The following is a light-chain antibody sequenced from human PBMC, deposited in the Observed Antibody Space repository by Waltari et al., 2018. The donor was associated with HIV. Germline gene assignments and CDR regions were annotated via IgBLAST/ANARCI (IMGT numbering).Light chain of an antibody. CDR1: SRDVGGYNH. V-gene: IGLV2-11*01. Sequence: QSALTQPRSVSGSPGQSVTISCTGTSRDVGGYNHLSWYQHPPGKAPKFMIYDVNKRPSGVPDRFSGSKSGNTASLTISGLQAEDEADYYCCSYADNYPVVFGGGTKLTVL. CDR3: CSYADNYPVV. CDR2: DVN. J-gene: IGLJ2*01.